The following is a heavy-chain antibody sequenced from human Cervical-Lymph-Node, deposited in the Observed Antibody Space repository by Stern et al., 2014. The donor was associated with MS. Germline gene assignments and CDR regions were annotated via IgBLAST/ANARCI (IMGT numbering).Heavy chain of an antibody. CDR3: ARDDRGGEMARKSYFFDL. V-gene: IGHV1-69*09. J-gene: IGHJ4*02. Sequence: QMQLVQSGAEVKKPGSSVKVSCKSGGGTFSSNAINWVRQAPGQGLEWMGRIIPIVDITNNAQNFQGRVTITADKSTATAYMELSSLRSEDTAIYYCARDDRGGEMARKSYFFDLWGQGTLVTVSS. CDR2: IIPIVDIT. D-gene: IGHD5-24*01. CDR1: GGTFSSNA.